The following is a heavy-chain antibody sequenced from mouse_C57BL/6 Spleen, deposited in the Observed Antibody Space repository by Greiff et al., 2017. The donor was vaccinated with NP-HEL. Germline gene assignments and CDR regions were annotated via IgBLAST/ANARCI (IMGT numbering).Heavy chain of an antibody. CDR1: GYAFSSSW. CDR2: IYPGDGDT. V-gene: IGHV1-82*01. CDR3: ARVDYGSSYDY. D-gene: IGHD1-1*01. Sequence: QVQLKESGPELVKPGASVKISCKASGYAFSSSWMNWVKQRPGKGLEWIGRIYPGDGDTNYNGKFKGKATLTADKSSSTAYMQLSSLTSEDSAVYFCARVDYGSSYDYWGQGTTLTVSS. J-gene: IGHJ2*01.